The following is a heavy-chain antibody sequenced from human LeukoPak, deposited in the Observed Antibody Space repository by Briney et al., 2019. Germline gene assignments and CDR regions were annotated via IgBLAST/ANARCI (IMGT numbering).Heavy chain of an antibody. CDR3: ARTYGSSADAFDI. J-gene: IGHJ3*02. Sequence: SGGSLRLSCAASGFTFTNYSVHWVRQAPGKGLEWVALISDAGSNKYYADSVKGRFTISRDNSKNTLYLQMSSLRGEDTAVYYCARTYGSSADAFDIWGHGTMVTVSS. V-gene: IGHV3-30*04. CDR1: GFTFTNYS. CDR2: ISDAGSNK. D-gene: IGHD6-6*01.